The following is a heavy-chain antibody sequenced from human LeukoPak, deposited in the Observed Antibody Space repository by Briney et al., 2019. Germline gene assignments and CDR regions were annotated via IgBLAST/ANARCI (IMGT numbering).Heavy chain of an antibody. CDR1: GFGFSYAW. CDR2: IKRKSDGETT. CDR3: ATAPSGYAFMNGWHLDY. V-gene: IGHV3-15*01. Sequence: PGGSLRLSCAASGFGFSYAWMSWVRQAPGKGPEWIGRIKRKSDGETTDYAAPVKGRFTISRDDSKNTLFLRMNSLKTEDTAFYYCATAPSGYAFMNGWHLDYWGQGALVTVSS. D-gene: IGHD5-18*01. J-gene: IGHJ4*02.